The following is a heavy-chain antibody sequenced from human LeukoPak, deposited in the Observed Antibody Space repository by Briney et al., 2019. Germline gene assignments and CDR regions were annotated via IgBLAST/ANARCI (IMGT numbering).Heavy chain of an antibody. Sequence: QPGGSLRLSCAASGFTFSSYAMSWVRQAPGRGLEWVSAIHGNGGSTYYSDSVKGRFTISRDNSKDTLYLQLNSLRDEDTAVYFCAKDRGNYYFDFWGLGTLVIVSS. D-gene: IGHD3-10*01. CDR2: IHGNGGST. CDR1: GFTFSSYA. J-gene: IGHJ4*02. CDR3: AKDRGNYYFDF. V-gene: IGHV3-23*01.